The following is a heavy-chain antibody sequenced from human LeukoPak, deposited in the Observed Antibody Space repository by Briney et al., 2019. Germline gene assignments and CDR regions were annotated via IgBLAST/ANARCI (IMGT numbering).Heavy chain of an antibody. D-gene: IGHD3-22*01. CDR3: AKLIVVVIREYDAFDI. J-gene: IGHJ3*02. V-gene: IGHV3-30*02. Sequence: GGSLRLSCAASGFTFSSYGMHWVRQAPGKGLEWVAFIRYDGSNKYYADSVKGRFTISRDNSKNTLYLQMNSLRAEDTAVYYCAKLIVVVIREYDAFDIWGQGTMVTVSS. CDR2: IRYDGSNK. CDR1: GFTFSSYG.